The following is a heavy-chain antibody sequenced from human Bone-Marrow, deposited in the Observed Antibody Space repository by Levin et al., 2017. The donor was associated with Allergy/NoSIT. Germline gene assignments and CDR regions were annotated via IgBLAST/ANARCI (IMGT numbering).Heavy chain of an antibody. D-gene: IGHD5-18*01. V-gene: IGHV3-66*02. Sequence: GGSLRLSCAASEFTVSRNYKTWVCQAPGKGLERVSLIYSGGDTDYADSVKGRFTISRDNSRNTLYLQMNSLGAEDTAVYYCGRKTDTLDTVMVLPGDVWGKGTTLTVSS. CDR1: EFTVSRNY. CDR3: GRKTDTLDTVMVLPGDV. CDR2: IYSGGDT. J-gene: IGHJ6*04.